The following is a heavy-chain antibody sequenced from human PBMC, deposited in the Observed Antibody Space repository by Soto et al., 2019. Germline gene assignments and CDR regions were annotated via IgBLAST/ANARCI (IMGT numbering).Heavy chain of an antibody. CDR3: ARIHGTYVSWYGFDY. CDR1: GFSLSTSGMC. V-gene: IGHV2-70*01. CDR2: IDWDDDK. Sequence: TLVNPTQTLPLTCTFSGFSLSTSGMCVSWIRQPPGKALEWLALIDWDDDKYYSTSLKTRLTISKDTSKNQVFLTMTNMDPVDTATYYCARIHGTYVSWYGFDYWGQGTLVTVSS. D-gene: IGHD6-13*01. J-gene: IGHJ4*02.